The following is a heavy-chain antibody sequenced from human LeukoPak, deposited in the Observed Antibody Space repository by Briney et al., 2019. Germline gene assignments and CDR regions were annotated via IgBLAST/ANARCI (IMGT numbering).Heavy chain of an antibody. D-gene: IGHD3-22*01. J-gene: IGHJ4*02. CDR3: ARSSSYYDSSGYLPLLDY. CDR2: IYHSGST. CDR1: GGSISSGGYS. Sequence: SQTLSLTCAVSGGSISSGGYSWSWIRQPPGEGLEWIGYIYHSGSTYYNPSLKSRVTISVDRSKNQFSLKLSSVTAADTAVYYCARSSSYYDSSGYLPLLDYWGQGTLVTVSS. V-gene: IGHV4-30-2*01.